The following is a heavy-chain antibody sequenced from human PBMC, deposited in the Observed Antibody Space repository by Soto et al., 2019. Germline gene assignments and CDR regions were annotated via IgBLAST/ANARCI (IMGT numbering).Heavy chain of an antibody. CDR2: IIPIFGTA. CDR3: ASSVLSRGAPRGYFDY. J-gene: IGHJ4*02. D-gene: IGHD2-2*01. Sequence: SVKVSCKASGYSFTNYGISWVRQAPGQGLEWMGGIIPIFGTANYAQKFQGRVTITADESTSTAYMELSSLRSEDTAVYYCASSVLSRGAPRGYFDYWGQGTLVTVSS. V-gene: IGHV1-69*13. CDR1: GYSFTNYG.